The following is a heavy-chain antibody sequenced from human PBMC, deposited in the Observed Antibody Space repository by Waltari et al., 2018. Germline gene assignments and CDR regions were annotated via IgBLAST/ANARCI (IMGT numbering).Heavy chain of an antibody. D-gene: IGHD6-13*01. CDR3: ARGGRLSSSWYARLDY. J-gene: IGHJ4*02. CDR1: GFTFSSYG. Sequence: QVQLVESGGGVVQPGGSLRLSCAASGFTFSSYGLHWFRQAPGKGLGWVAFRRKNGSNKYYADTVKGGLTSSRDNSKNTLYLQRNSLRAEDTAVYYGARGGRLSSSWYARLDYWGQGTLGTVSS. CDR2: RRKNGSNK. V-gene: IGHV3-30*02.